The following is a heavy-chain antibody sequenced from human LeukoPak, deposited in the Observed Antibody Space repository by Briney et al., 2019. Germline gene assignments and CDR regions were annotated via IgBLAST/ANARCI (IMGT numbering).Heavy chain of an antibody. Sequence: PSETLSLTCTVSGGSISSSSYYWGWIRQPPGKGLEWIGSIYYSGSTYYNPSLKSRVTISVDTSKNQFSLKLSSVTAADTAVYYCARQPPPSGFSDYWGQGTLVTVSS. CDR1: GGSISSSSYY. J-gene: IGHJ4*02. CDR3: ARQPPPSGFSDY. D-gene: IGHD3-22*01. CDR2: IYYSGST. V-gene: IGHV4-39*01.